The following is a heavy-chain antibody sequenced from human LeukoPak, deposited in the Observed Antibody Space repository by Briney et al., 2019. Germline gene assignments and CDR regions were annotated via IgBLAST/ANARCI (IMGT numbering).Heavy chain of an antibody. CDR2: INHSGST. CDR1: GGSISSGDYY. D-gene: IGHD6-13*01. V-gene: IGHV4-34*01. CDR3: ARAIKQQLVTLYYYYYMDV. J-gene: IGHJ6*03. Sequence: SETLSLTCTVTGGSISSGDYYWSWIRQPPGKGLEWIGEINHSGSTNYNPSLKSRVTISVDTSKNQFSLKLSSVTAADTAVYYCARAIKQQLVTLYYYYYMDVWGKGTTVTVSS.